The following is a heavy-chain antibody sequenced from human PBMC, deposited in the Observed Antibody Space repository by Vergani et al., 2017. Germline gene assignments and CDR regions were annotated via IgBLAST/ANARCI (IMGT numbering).Heavy chain of an antibody. V-gene: IGHV3-7*01. Sequence: EVPLVESGGGLVQPGGSLRLSCAASGFTFSSYEMNWVRQAPGKGLEWVANIKQDGSEKYYVDSVKGRCTISRDNSQTTRFLQMTSLRAEDKAVYYCARAHLDSVVPAAMGTYFDLWGRGTLVTVSS. CDR1: GFTFSSYE. CDR2: IKQDGSEK. CDR3: ARAHLDSVVPAAMGTYFDL. J-gene: IGHJ2*01. D-gene: IGHD2-2*01.